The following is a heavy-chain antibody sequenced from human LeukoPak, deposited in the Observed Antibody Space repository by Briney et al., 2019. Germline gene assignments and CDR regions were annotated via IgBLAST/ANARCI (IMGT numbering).Heavy chain of an antibody. CDR3: ARTYYYYYGMDV. CDR2: IIPIFGTA. J-gene: IGHJ6*02. CDR1: GGTFSSYA. V-gene: IGHV1-69*13. Sequence: SVKVSCKASGGTFSSYAISWVRQAPGQGLEWMGGIIPIFGTANYAQKFQGRVTITADESTSTAYMELSSLRSEDTAVYYCARTYYYYYGMDVWGQGTTVTVPS.